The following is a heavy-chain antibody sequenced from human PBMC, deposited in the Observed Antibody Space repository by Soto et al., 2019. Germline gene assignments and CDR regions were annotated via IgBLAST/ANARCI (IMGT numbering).Heavy chain of an antibody. CDR3: VRMASSGTLNWFDP. J-gene: IGHJ5*02. CDR2: MNPNSGNT. Sequence: GASVNVSCKASESTFLTYDISWVRQATGQGLEWMGWMNPNSGNTGYALKFQGRVSMTRNTSIYTVYLELSSLASDDTAVYYCVRMASSGTLNWFDPWGQGTLVTSPQ. D-gene: IGHD1-1*01. V-gene: IGHV1-8*01. CDR1: ESTFLTYD.